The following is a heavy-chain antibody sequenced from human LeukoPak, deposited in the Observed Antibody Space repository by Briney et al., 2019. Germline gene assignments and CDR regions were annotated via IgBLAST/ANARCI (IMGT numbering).Heavy chain of an antibody. J-gene: IGHJ4*02. D-gene: IGHD2-8*01. CDR3: ARVNGVHTDY. CDR2: IIPKFGTA. V-gene: IGHV1-69*06. CDR1: GGTFTSYA. Sequence: SVKVSCKASGGTFTSYAISRVLQAPGQGLEWMGRIIPKFGTANYAQKFQGRVTITADKSTSTVYMELSSLRSEDTAAYYCARVNGVHTDYWRQGTLVTVSS.